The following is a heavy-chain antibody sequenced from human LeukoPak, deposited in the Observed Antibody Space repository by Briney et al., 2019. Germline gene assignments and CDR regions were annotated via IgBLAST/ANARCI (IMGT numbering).Heavy chain of an antibody. V-gene: IGHV1-8*03. CDR3: AKDPQVSAVAGTSADRPDFDP. J-gene: IGHJ5*02. CDR1: GYTFTSYD. CDR2: MNPNSGNT. Sequence: ASVKVSCKASGYTFTSYDINWVRQATGQGLEWMGWMNPNSGNTGYAQKFQGRVTITRNTSISTAYMELSSLRSEDTAVYYCAKDPQVSAVAGTSADRPDFDPWGQGTLVTVSS. D-gene: IGHD6-19*01.